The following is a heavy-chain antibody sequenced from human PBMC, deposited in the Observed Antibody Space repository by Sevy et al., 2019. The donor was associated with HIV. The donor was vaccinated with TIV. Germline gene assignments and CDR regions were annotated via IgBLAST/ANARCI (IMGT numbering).Heavy chain of an antibody. CDR3: AHSVMHYVILTGYYKAYYFDY. J-gene: IGHJ4*02. V-gene: IGHV2-5*01. CDR1: GFSLSTSGVG. D-gene: IGHD3-9*01. Sequence: SGPTLVKPTQTLTLTCTFSGFSLSTSGVGVGWIRQPPGKALEWLALIYWNDDKRYSPSLKSRLTITKDTSKNQVVLTTTNMDSVDTATYYCAHSVMHYVILTGYYKAYYFDYWGQGTLVTVSS. CDR2: IYWNDDK.